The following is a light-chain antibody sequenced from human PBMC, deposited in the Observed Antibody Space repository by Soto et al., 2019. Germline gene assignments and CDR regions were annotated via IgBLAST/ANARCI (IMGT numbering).Light chain of an antibody. CDR1: QTIDSW. Sequence: DIQMTQSPSTLSASVGDRVTITCRASQTIDSWLAWYQQRTGKPPNLLIYKASTLASGVPSRFSCSGSWTEFTHTINSLQQDDFSTYYCQQYHIYSGPFGQGTKVEIK. CDR3: QQYHIYSGP. V-gene: IGKV1-5*03. CDR2: KAS. J-gene: IGKJ1*01.